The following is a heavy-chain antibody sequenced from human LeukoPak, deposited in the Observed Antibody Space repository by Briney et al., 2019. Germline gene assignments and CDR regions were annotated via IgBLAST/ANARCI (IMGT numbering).Heavy chain of an antibody. CDR2: INPNSGGT. D-gene: IGHD3-22*01. V-gene: IGHV1-2*02. Sequence: ASVKVSCKASGYTGTVYYMHWVRKAPGQGLGWMGCINPNSGGTNNSQKFQGSGAMTRDTSTSTSNTELSRLRSDDTVVYYCARFSGYYYFWLADYYYMDVWGKGTTVIVSS. CDR3: ARFSGYYYFWLADYYYMDV. CDR1: GYTGTVYY. J-gene: IGHJ6*03.